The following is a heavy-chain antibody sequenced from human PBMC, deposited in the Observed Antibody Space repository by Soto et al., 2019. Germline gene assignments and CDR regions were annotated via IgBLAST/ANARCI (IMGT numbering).Heavy chain of an antibody. CDR2: ISGSGGST. Sequence: GGSLRLSCAASGFTFSSYAMSWVRQAPGKGLELVSAISGSGGSTYYADSVKGRFTISRDNSKNTLYLQMNSLRAEDTAVYYCAKEGGPTTRYAIYYYGMDVWGQGTTVTVSS. D-gene: IGHD4-17*01. J-gene: IGHJ6*02. CDR3: AKEGGPTTRYAIYYYGMDV. V-gene: IGHV3-23*01. CDR1: GFTFSSYA.